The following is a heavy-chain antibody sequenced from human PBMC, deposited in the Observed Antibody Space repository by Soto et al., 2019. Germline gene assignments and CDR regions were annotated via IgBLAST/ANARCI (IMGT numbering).Heavy chain of an antibody. Sequence: ASVKVSCKASGYTFTTSAIHWVRQAPGQGLEWMGWVDGNNGHTSYSQNFQGRVTLTRDTSASTAYMELNSLTSEDTAVYYCARDPNAYFIWWGQGNPVTVSS. CDR1: GYTFTTSA. CDR2: VDGNNGHT. CDR3: ARDPNAYFIW. J-gene: IGHJ4*02. V-gene: IGHV1-3*01. D-gene: IGHD3-16*01.